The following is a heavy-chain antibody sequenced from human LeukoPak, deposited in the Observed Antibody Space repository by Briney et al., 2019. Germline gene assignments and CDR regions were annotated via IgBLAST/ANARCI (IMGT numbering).Heavy chain of an antibody. D-gene: IGHD6-19*01. Sequence: GGSLRLSCAVSGFTFSHYAMSWVRQAPGKGLEWVSGISGSGGSTYYADSVKGRFTISRDNSKRTLYLQMNSLRAEDTAVYYCAKTLSYSSGWVYWGQGTLVTVSS. V-gene: IGHV3-23*01. CDR2: ISGSGGST. CDR1: GFTFSHYA. J-gene: IGHJ4*02. CDR3: AKTLSYSSGWVY.